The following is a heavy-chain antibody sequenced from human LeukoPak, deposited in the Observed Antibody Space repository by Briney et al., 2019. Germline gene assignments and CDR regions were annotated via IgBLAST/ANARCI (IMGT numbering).Heavy chain of an antibody. Sequence: PSETLSLTCTVSGSMYNYYWSWIRQPPGKGLEWIGYIHYSGSTNYNPSLKSRVTMSLDTSKNQFSLKLSSVTAADTAVYYCARQVTDGSGSYNFDCWGQGTLVTVSS. J-gene: IGHJ4*02. CDR1: GSMYNYY. CDR2: IHYSGST. CDR3: ARQVTDGSGSYNFDC. D-gene: IGHD3-10*01. V-gene: IGHV4-59*08.